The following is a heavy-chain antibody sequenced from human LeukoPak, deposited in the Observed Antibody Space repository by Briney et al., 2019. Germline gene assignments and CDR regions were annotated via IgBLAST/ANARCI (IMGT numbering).Heavy chain of an antibody. D-gene: IGHD3-10*01. Sequence: QSGGSLRLSCAASGFTFSSYAMSWVRQAPGKGLEWVSAISGSGGSTYYADSVKGRFTISRDNSKNTLYLQMNSLRAEDTAVYYCAKDSHGSGSYYNLNWFDPWGQGTPVTVSS. V-gene: IGHV3-23*01. J-gene: IGHJ5*02. CDR2: ISGSGGST. CDR3: AKDSHGSGSYYNLNWFDP. CDR1: GFTFSSYA.